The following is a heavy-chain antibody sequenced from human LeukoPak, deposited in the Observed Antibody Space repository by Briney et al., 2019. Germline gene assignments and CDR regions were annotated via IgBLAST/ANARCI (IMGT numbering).Heavy chain of an antibody. Sequence: KPGGSLRLSRAASGFTFTDYYMTWIRQAPGKGLEWLSYISTTSTYTNYADSVKGRFTISRDNANNSLSLQMDSLRAEDTAVYYCARIKGYSSSPFDHWGQGILVTVSS. J-gene: IGHJ4*02. CDR3: ARIKGYSSSPFDH. D-gene: IGHD6-6*01. CDR1: GFTFTDYY. V-gene: IGHV3-11*06. CDR2: ISTTSTYT.